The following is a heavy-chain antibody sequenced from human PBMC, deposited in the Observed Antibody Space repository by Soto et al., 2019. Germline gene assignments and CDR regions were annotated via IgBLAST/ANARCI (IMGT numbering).Heavy chain of an antibody. CDR2: IIPIFGTA. CDR1: GGTFSSYA. D-gene: IGHD6-6*01. V-gene: IGHV1-69*06. Sequence: SVKVSCKASGGTFSSYAFSWVRQAPGQGLEWMGGIIPIFGTANYAQKFQGRVTITADKSTSTAYMELSSLRSEDTAVYYCARDGVIAARPGRYYYYGMDVWGQGTTVTVSS. J-gene: IGHJ6*02. CDR3: ARDGVIAARPGRYYYYGMDV.